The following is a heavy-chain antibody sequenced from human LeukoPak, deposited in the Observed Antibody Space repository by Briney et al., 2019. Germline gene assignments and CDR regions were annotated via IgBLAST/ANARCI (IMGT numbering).Heavy chain of an antibody. CDR3: ARALPSPSGYFDC. V-gene: IGHV3-64*01. D-gene: IGHD7-27*01. Sequence: GGSLRLSCAASGFTFSVSVMHWVRQAPGKGLEYVSVISSNGGSTSYANSVKGRFTISRDNSKNTLYLQMGSLRAEDMAVYYCARALPSPSGYFDCWGQGTLVTVSS. CDR1: GFTFSVSV. CDR2: ISSNGGST. J-gene: IGHJ4*02.